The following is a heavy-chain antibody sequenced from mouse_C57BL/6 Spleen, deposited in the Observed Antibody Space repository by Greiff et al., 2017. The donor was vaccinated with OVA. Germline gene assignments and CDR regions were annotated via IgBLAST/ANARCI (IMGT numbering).Heavy chain of an antibody. CDR1: GFNIKDDY. J-gene: IGHJ4*01. Sequence: EVQLQQSGAELVRPGASVKLSCTASGFNIKDDYMHWVKQRPEQGLEWIGWIDPENGDTEYASKFQGKANITADTSSNTAYLQLSSLTSEDTAVYYCTTGIDRYAMDYWGQGTSVTVSS. CDR3: TTGIDRYAMDY. V-gene: IGHV14-4*01. CDR2: IDPENGDT.